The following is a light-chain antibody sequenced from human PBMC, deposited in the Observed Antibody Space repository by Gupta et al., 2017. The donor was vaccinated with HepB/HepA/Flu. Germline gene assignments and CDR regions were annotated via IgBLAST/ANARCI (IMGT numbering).Light chain of an antibody. CDR2: STN. J-gene: IGLJ3*02. V-gene: IGLV8-61*01. CDR3: GLYLGSDYWV. Sequence: QTVVTQEASFSVSPVWNVTLTCGLSSDSVSTCYYPSWYQQTPGQAPRTLIYSTNSRSSGVPDRFSGSILGNKAALTIAGVQPEDESDYFCGLYLGSDYWVFGGGTKLTVL. CDR1: SDSVSTCYY.